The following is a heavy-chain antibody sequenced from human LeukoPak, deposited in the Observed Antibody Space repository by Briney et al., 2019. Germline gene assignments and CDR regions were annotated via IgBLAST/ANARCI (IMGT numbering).Heavy chain of an antibody. Sequence: SGTLSLTCAVSGGSISNYYWSWVRQPPGKGLEWIGYIYYSGSTNYNPSLKSRVTISVDTSKNQFSLKLSSVTAADTAVYYCARAAGPGGTTFLGWFDPWGQGTLVTVSS. D-gene: IGHD1-7*01. CDR3: ARAAGPGGTTFLGWFDP. CDR1: GGSISNYY. CDR2: IYYSGST. V-gene: IGHV4-59*01. J-gene: IGHJ5*02.